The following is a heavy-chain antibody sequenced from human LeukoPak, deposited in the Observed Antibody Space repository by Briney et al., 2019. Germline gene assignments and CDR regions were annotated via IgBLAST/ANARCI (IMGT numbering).Heavy chain of an antibody. CDR2: INTAGGT. D-gene: IGHD3-22*01. V-gene: IGHV3-13*01. J-gene: IGHJ3*02. CDR3: AREAFTGSTGYYFSPLDM. CDR1: GFTFSNYD. Sequence: GGSLRLSCEASGFTFSNYDMHWVRQTTAKGLEWASLINTAGGTFYSDSVRGRFTISRENAKNSLYLQMNSLTADDTAVYYCAREAFTGSTGYYFSPLDMWGQGTMVTVSS.